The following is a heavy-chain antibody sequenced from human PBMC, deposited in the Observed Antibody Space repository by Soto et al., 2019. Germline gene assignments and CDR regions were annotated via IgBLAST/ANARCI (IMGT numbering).Heavy chain of an antibody. CDR1: GFSLSTSGVG. J-gene: IGHJ2*01. CDR2: IYWDDDK. V-gene: IGHV2-5*02. CDR3: AHRPDIAVAAFDL. D-gene: IGHD6-19*01. Sequence: QITLKESGPTLVKPTQTLTLTCTFSGFSLSTSGVGVGWIRQPPGKALEWLALIYWDDDKRYSPSLKSSITISKDTSKNQVVLTTTNIDPVDTANYYCAHRPDIAVAAFDLRGRGTLVTVSS.